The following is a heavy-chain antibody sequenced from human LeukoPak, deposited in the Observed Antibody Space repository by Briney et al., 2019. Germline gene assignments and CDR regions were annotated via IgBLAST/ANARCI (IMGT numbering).Heavy chain of an antibody. CDR3: ARKAAAGTEFDY. CDR1: GYTFTAYY. V-gene: IGHV1-2*02. J-gene: IGHJ4*02. Sequence: ASVKVSCKASGYTFTAYYMHWVRQAPGQGREWMGWINPNSGGTNYAQKFQGRVTMTRDTSISTAYMELSRLRSDDTAVYYCARKAAAGTEFDYWGQGTLVTVSS. CDR2: INPNSGGT. D-gene: IGHD6-13*01.